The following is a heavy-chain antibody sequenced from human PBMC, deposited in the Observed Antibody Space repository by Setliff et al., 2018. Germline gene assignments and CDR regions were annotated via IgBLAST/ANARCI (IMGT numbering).Heavy chain of an antibody. CDR3: ARYDSSGYSENYYLDY. Sequence: SETLSLTCTVSGGSIGTTDYYWGWIRQPPGKGLEWIGCVYYSGNTYYSPSLKSRVTMFVDTSKNQFSLMLYSVTAADTAIYYCARYDSSGYSENYYLDYWGQGTLVTVSS. V-gene: IGHV4-39*07. J-gene: IGHJ4*02. CDR2: VYYSGNT. CDR1: GGSIGTTDYY. D-gene: IGHD3-22*01.